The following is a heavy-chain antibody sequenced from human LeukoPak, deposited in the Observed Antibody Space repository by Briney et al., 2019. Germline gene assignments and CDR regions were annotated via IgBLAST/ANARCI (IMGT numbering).Heavy chain of an antibody. J-gene: IGHJ4*02. D-gene: IGHD3-10*01. V-gene: IGHV4-59*11. CDR2: DSDSETT. CDR3: ATRPAETTWFGVFDY. Sequence: SETLCLPCSVSGASMHNHYWSWIRQPPGKALEWSGDDSDSETTHYDPSLKSRVSMSGDTTKNEFSLRLSSVTAADTALYYCATRPAETTWFGVFDYWSRGTLVTVSS. CDR1: GASMHNHY.